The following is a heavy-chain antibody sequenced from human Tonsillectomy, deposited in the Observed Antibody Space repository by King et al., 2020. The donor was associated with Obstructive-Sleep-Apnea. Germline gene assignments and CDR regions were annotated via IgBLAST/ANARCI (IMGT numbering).Heavy chain of an antibody. CDR3: ARDRPYDFWSGVRDAFDI. D-gene: IGHD3-3*01. Sequence: VQLVESGGGLVKPGGSLRLSCAASGFTFSSYSMNWVRQAPGKGLEWVSSISSSSSYIYYADPVKGRFTISRDNAKNSLYLQMNSLRAEDTAVYYCARDRPYDFWSGVRDAFDIWGQGTMVTVSS. CDR1: GFTFSSYS. J-gene: IGHJ3*02. V-gene: IGHV3-21*01. CDR2: ISSSSSYI.